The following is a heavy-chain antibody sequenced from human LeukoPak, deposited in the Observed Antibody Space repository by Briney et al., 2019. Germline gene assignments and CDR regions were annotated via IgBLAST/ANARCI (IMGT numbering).Heavy chain of an antibody. Sequence: PGGSLRLSCAASGFTFSSYWMSWVRQAPGKGLEWVANIKQDGSEKYYVDSVKGRFTISRDNAKNSLYLQMNSLRAEDTAVYYCAKVQYYYGSGSSQFDYWGQGTLVTVSS. D-gene: IGHD3-10*01. CDR2: IKQDGSEK. CDR1: GFTFSSYW. V-gene: IGHV3-7*03. J-gene: IGHJ4*02. CDR3: AKVQYYYGSGSSQFDY.